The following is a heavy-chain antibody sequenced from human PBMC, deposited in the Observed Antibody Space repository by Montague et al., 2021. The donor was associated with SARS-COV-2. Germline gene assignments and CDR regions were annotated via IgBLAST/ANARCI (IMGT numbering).Heavy chain of an antibody. CDR3: ARVSRSSWYGGSLGEALDY. CDR1: GFTFSSYS. Sequence: SLRLSCAAPGFTFSSYSMSWVRQAPGKGLEWVSSISSSSSYIYYADSVKGRFAISRDNAKNSLYLQMNSLRAEDTAVYYCARVSRSSWYGGSLGEALDYWGQGTLVTVSS. CDR2: ISSSSSYI. V-gene: IGHV3-21*01. D-gene: IGHD6-13*01. J-gene: IGHJ4*02.